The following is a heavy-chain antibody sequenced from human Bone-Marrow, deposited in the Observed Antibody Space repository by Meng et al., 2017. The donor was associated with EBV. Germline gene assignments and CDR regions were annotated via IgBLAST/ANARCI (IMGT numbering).Heavy chain of an antibody. D-gene: IGHD3-16*01. CDR1: GFTFSSYA. CDR3: VREEYDPRDF. J-gene: IGHJ4*02. Sequence: EVQLVESGGGLVQPGGSLRLSCAASGFTFSSYAMSWVRQAPGKGLEWVSVIDYGGISTYYADSVKGRFTISRDNAKNSVSLQMNNLRAEDTAVYYCVREEYDPRDFWGQGTMVTVSA. CDR2: IDYGGIST. V-gene: IGHV3-23*03.